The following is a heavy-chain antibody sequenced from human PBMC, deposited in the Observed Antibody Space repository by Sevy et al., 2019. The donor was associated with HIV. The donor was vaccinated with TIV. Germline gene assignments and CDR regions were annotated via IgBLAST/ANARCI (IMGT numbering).Heavy chain of an antibody. CDR3: AREGYYYRSGTYRPPNYYGMDV. D-gene: IGHD3-10*01. CDR1: GYTFSSYG. Sequence: ASVKVSCKASGYTFSSYGISWVRQAPGQGLEWMGWISDYNGYTNYAHKFQGRDTMSTETSTRTAYMEMRSLRSDDTAVYFCAREGYYYRSGTYRPPNYYGMDVWGQGTAVTVSS. CDR2: ISDYNGYT. J-gene: IGHJ6*02. V-gene: IGHV1-18*01.